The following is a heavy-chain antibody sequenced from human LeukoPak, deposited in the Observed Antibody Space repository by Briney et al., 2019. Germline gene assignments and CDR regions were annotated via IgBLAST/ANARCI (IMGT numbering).Heavy chain of an antibody. CDR1: GVTLRNYG. CDR3: AKRGVVIRVILVGFHKEAYYFDS. J-gene: IGHJ4*02. D-gene: IGHD3-22*01. V-gene: IGHV3-23*01. Sequence: GGSLRLSCAVSGVTLRNYGMTWVRQAPGKGVEWVAGISDSGGSTNYPDSVKCRFSISRDNPNTTLYLQMTSLRAEDTAVYFCAKRGVVIRVILVGFHKEAYYFDSWGQGALVTVSS. CDR2: ISDSGGST.